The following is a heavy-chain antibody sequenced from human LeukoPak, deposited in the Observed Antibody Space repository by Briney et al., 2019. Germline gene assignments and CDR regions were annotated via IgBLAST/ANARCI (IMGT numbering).Heavy chain of an antibody. CDR2: LYYTGSA. Sequence: PETLSLTCTVSGGSISSSDHFWGWIRQSPGKGLEWIGSLYYTGSAYYNPSLKSRVTIFVDTSKNQFSLRVTSVTAADTYVYYCARGFSALVGSGNWFDSWGQGTLVTVSS. V-gene: IGHV4-39*01. D-gene: IGHD2-15*01. CDR1: GGSISSSDHF. J-gene: IGHJ5*01. CDR3: ARGFSALVGSGNWFDS.